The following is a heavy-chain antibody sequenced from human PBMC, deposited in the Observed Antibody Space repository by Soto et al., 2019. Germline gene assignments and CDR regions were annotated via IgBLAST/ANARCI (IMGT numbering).Heavy chain of an antibody. D-gene: IGHD2-2*01. CDR2: IVVGSGNT. CDR3: AADRGVDCSSTSCTYYYYGMDV. Sequence: SVKVSCKASGFTFTSSAVQWVRQARGQRLEWIGWIVVGSGNTNYAQKFQERVTITRDMSTSTAYMELSSLRSEDTAVYYCAADRGVDCSSTSCTYYYYGMDVWGQGTTVTVSS. V-gene: IGHV1-58*01. CDR1: GFTFTSSA. J-gene: IGHJ6*02.